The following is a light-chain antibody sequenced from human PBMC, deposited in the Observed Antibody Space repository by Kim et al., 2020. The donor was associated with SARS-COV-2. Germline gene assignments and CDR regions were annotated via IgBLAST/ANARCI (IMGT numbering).Light chain of an antibody. V-gene: IGLV4-69*01. Sequence: QPVLIQSPSASASLGASVKLTCTLSSGHSSYAIAWHQQQPEKGPRYLMKLNSDGSHSKGDGIPDRFSGSSSGAERYLTISSLQSEDEADYYCQTWGTGIWVFGTGTKVTVL. J-gene: IGLJ1*01. CDR2: LNSDGSH. CDR1: SGHSSYA. CDR3: QTWGTGIWV.